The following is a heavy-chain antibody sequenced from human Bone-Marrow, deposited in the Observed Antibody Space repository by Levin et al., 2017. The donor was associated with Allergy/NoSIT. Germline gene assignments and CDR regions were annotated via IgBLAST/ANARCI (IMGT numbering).Heavy chain of an antibody. CDR1: GFTFSNYI. V-gene: IGHV3-21*01. Sequence: PGGSLRLSCAASGFTFSNYIMNWVRQAPGKGLEWVSPISGSHSYINYADSVRGRFTIPREKAKNSLSLQMNSPRAEDTAVYYCARDYYGSENYGATFDYWGQETLVTVSS. D-gene: IGHD3-10*01. CDR2: ISGSHSYI. J-gene: IGHJ4*02. CDR3: ARDYYGSENYGATFDY.